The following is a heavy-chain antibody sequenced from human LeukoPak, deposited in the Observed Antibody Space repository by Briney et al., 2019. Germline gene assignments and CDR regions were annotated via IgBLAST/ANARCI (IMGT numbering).Heavy chain of an antibody. Sequence: GGSLRLSCAASTFTFSSYGMHWVRQAPGKGLEWVAVISYDGSNKYYADSVKGRFTISRDNSKNTLYLQMNSLRAEDTAVYYCAKEHIVVVTAGFDYWGQGTLVTVSS. CDR1: TFTFSSYG. J-gene: IGHJ4*02. D-gene: IGHD2-21*02. CDR2: ISYDGSNK. CDR3: AKEHIVVVTAGFDY. V-gene: IGHV3-30*18.